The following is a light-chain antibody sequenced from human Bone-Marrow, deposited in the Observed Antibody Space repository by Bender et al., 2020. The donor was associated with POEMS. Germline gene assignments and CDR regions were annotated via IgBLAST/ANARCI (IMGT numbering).Light chain of an antibody. CDR2: EVS. J-gene: IGLJ2*01. CDR1: SSDVGSHNL. Sequence: QSALTQPASVSGSPGQSITISCTGASSDVGSHNLVSWYQQHPGRAPKLMVFEVSKRPSGVSNRFSGSKSGNTASLTISGLQAEDEGDYYCSSYATSSTLVVFGGGTKLTVL. CDR3: SSYATSSTLVV. V-gene: IGLV2-14*02.